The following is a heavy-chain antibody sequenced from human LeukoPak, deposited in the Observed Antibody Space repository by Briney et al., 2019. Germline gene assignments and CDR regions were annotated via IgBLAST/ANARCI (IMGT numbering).Heavy chain of an antibody. CDR1: GFTFSSYS. CDR2: ISGNGGDT. CDR3: AKDLGWIQFGY. D-gene: IGHD5-18*01. Sequence: GGSLRLSCAASGFTFSSYSMSWVRQTPGKGLEWVSVISGNGGDTFYADSVKGRFTISRDNSRNTVYLQVRSLRAEDTAVYYCAKDLGWIQFGYWGQGALVTVSS. J-gene: IGHJ4*02. V-gene: IGHV3-23*01.